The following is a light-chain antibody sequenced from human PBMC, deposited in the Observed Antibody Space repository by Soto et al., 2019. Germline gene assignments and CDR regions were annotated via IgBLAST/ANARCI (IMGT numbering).Light chain of an antibody. V-gene: IGKV1-5*01. CDR3: QQYETFSGT. J-gene: IGKJ1*01. CDR1: QSVSGW. CDR2: DAS. Sequence: DIQMTLSPSAVSASVRDTVTVTCLASQSVSGWLAWYQQKPGEAPKLLIYDASALPRGVPSRFSGSGSGTKFTLTIASLQPDDFATYYCQQYETFSGTVGPGTKVDIK.